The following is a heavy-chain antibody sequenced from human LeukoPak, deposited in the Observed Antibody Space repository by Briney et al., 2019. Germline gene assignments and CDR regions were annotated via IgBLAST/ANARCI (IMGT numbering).Heavy chain of an antibody. J-gene: IGHJ6*02. V-gene: IGHV1-8*01. CDR1: GYTFTSYD. D-gene: IGHD3-10*01. CDR2: MNPNSGNT. Sequence: ASVKVSCKASGYTFTSYDINWVRQATGQGLEWMGWMNPNSGNTGYAQKFQGRVTITADESTSTAYMELSSLRSEDTAVYYCARNPPLYGSGPSYYYGMDVWGQGTTVTVSS. CDR3: ARNPPLYGSGPSYYYGMDV.